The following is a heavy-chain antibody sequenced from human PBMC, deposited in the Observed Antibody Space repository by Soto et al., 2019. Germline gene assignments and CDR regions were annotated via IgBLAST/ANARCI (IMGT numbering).Heavy chain of an antibody. J-gene: IGHJ6*02. CDR3: ARDRSSRSVSLNYYYYGMDV. CDR2: INPNSGGT. D-gene: IGHD6-13*01. Sequence: ASVKVSCKASGYTFTGYYMHWLRQAPGQGLEWMGWINPNSGGTNYAQKFQGWVTMTRDTSISTAYMELSRLRSDDTAVYYCARDRSSRSVSLNYYYYGMDVWGQGTTVTVS. CDR1: GYTFTGYY. V-gene: IGHV1-2*04.